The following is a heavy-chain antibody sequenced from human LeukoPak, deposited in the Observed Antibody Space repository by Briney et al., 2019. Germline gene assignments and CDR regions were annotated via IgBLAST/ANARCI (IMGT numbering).Heavy chain of an antibody. CDR3: ARPTTMVRGAPLGY. J-gene: IGHJ4*02. CDR1: GYTFTSYD. D-gene: IGHD3-10*01. CDR2: KNPNSGNT. Sequence: ASVKVSCKASGYTFTSYDINWVRQATGQGLEWMGWKNPNSGNTGHAQKFQGRVTMTRNTSISTAYMELSSLRSEDTAVYYCARPTTMVRGAPLGYWGQGTLVTVSS. V-gene: IGHV1-8*01.